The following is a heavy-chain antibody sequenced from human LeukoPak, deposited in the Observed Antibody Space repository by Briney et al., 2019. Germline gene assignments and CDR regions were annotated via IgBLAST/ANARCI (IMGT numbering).Heavy chain of an antibody. D-gene: IGHD3-10*01. CDR2: IYNTGST. V-gene: IGHV4-59*01. CDR1: GDSISSYY. Sequence: SETLSLTCTVSGDSISSYYWSWIRQPPGKGLEWIGNIYNTGSTDYNPSLKSRVTISVDTSKNQFSLKLSSVIAADTAVYYCAGTMVRGVPVDTDAFDLWGQGTMVSVSS. J-gene: IGHJ3*01. CDR3: AGTMVRGVPVDTDAFDL.